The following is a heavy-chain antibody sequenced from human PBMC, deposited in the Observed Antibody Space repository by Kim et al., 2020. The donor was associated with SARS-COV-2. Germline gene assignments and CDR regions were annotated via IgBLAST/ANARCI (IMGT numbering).Heavy chain of an antibody. Sequence: SVKGRFTISRDNSKYTLYLQMNSLRAEDTAVYYCARDGPFVVVVAATLDYWGQGTLVTVSS. V-gene: IGHV3-30*01. D-gene: IGHD2-15*01. J-gene: IGHJ4*02. CDR3: ARDGPFVVVVAATLDY.